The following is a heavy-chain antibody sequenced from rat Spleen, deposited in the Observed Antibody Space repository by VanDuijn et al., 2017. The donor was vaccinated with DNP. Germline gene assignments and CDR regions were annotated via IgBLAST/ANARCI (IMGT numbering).Heavy chain of an antibody. CDR3: ARQDNNYRSYFDY. CDR1: EFTFTNYD. V-gene: IGHV5-22*01. CDR2: ITHGGST. Sequence: EVQLVESGGGLVQPGRSMKLACATSEFTFTNYDMAWVRQTPKKGLEWVATITHGGSTYYGDSVKGRFTISRDNAKSTLYLQMNSLRSEDMATYYCARQDNNYRSYFDYWGQGVMVTVSS. D-gene: IGHD1-10*01. J-gene: IGHJ2*01.